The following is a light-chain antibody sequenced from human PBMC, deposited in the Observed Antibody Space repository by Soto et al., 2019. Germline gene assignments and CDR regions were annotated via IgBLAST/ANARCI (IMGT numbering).Light chain of an antibody. V-gene: IGKV3-20*01. CDR1: QTVSSNY. CDR3: QQYDNSPPYT. J-gene: IGKJ2*01. Sequence: EIVLTQSPGTLSLSPGERATLSCRASQTVSSNYFAWYQQKPGQAPRLLIYGVSSRATGIPDRFSGSGSGTDFTFTISRLEPEDFAVYYCQQYDNSPPYTFGQGTKLEIK. CDR2: GVS.